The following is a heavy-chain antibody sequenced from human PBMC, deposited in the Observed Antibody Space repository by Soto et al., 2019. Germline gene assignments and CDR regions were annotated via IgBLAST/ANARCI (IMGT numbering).Heavy chain of an antibody. CDR3: VRDLYSYDHWLDP. V-gene: IGHV3-21*01. D-gene: IGHD3-22*01. CDR2: ISSSSTYI. J-gene: IGHJ5*02. Sequence: PGGSLRLSCAASGFTFSNYAMSWVRRAPGKGLEWVSSISSSSTYIYYADSVKGRFTISRDNAKSSPYLQMNSLRAEDTAVYYCVRDLYSYDHWLDPWGQGTLLTVSS. CDR1: GFTFSNYA.